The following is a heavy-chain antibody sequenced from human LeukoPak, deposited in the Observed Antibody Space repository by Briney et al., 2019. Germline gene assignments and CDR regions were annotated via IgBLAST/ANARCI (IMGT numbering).Heavy chain of an antibody. J-gene: IGHJ4*02. CDR3: VSRRTTALSLFDY. CDR2: VYHSGNT. CDR1: GGSISSHF. D-gene: IGHD1-14*01. V-gene: IGHV4-59*08. Sequence: TSETLSLTCTVSGGSISSHFWSWIRQPPGKGLEWIGYVYHSGNTYYNTSLKSRVTISVDTSKTQFSLRLTSVTAADTAVYYCVSRRTTALSLFDYWGQGTLVTVSS.